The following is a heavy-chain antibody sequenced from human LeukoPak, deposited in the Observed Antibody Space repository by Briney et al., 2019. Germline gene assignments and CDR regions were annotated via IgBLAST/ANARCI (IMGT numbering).Heavy chain of an antibody. CDR2: IYYSGST. CDR3: ARGSGGYYDSSDYWFDP. CDR1: GGSISSYY. Sequence: KSSETLSLTCTVSGGSISSYYWSWIRQPPGKGLEWIGYIYYSGSTNYNPSLKSRVTISVDTSKNQFSLKLSSVTAADTAVYYCARGSGGYYDSSDYWFDPWGQGTLVTVSS. D-gene: IGHD3-22*01. V-gene: IGHV4-59*01. J-gene: IGHJ5*02.